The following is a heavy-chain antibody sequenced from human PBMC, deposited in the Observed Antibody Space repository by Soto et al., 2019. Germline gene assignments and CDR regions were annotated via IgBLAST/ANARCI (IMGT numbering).Heavy chain of an antibody. J-gene: IGHJ4*02. D-gene: IGHD3-22*01. CDR1: GLTFRNHA. Sequence: PGGSLRLSCAASGLTFRNHAMSWVRQVPGKGLEWVSTIAPIGYSTHYAYSVKCRFTISRDDSKSTLDLEMNSLRAEDTAVYYCAKGYYDSSGYYSSFDYWGQGTLVTVSS. V-gene: IGHV3-23*01. CDR3: AKGYYDSSGYYSSFDY. CDR2: IAPIGYST.